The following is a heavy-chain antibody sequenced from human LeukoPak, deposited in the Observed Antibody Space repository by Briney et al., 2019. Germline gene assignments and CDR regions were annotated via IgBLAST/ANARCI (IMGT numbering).Heavy chain of an antibody. CDR1: GFTFSSYH. J-gene: IGHJ4*02. D-gene: IGHD2-21*01. V-gene: IGHV3-21*06. CDR2: ISSNSEYI. Sequence: GGSLRLSCAASGFTFSSYHINWVRQAPGKGPEWVSSISSNSEYIYYADSVKGRFTISRDNAKNSVYLQMNSLRAEDTAVYYCARGLCGGDCYDYWGQGTLVTVSS. CDR3: ARGLCGGDCYDY.